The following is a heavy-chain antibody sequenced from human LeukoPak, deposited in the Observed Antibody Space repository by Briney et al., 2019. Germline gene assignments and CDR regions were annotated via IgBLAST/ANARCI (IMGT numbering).Heavy chain of an antibody. Sequence: SETLSLTCTVSGGSISSSSYYWGWIRQPPGKGLEWIGSIYYSGSTYYNPSLKSRVTISVDTSKNQFSLKLSSVTAADTAVYYCARGPYAWGYIDYWGQGTLVTVSS. CDR2: IYYSGST. V-gene: IGHV4-39*07. CDR1: GGSISSSSYY. CDR3: ARGPYAWGYIDY. D-gene: IGHD7-27*01. J-gene: IGHJ4*02.